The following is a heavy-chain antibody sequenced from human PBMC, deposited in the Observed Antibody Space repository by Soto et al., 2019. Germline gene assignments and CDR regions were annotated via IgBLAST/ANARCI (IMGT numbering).Heavy chain of an antibody. CDR3: PSDRSSGYYDY. V-gene: IGHV4-31*03. Sequence: SETLSLTCTVSGGSISSGGYYWSWIRQHPGKGLEWIGYIYYSGSTYYNPSLKSRVTISVDTSKNQFSLKLSSVTAADTAVYYCPSDRSSGYYDYWGQGTLVTVSS. D-gene: IGHD3-22*01. CDR1: GGSISSGGYY. CDR2: IYYSGST. J-gene: IGHJ4*02.